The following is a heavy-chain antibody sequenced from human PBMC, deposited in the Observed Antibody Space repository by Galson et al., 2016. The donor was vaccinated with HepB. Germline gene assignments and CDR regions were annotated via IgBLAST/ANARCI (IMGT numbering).Heavy chain of an antibody. CDR1: GHTFSTYY. J-gene: IGHJ6*03. CDR3: ARDKGEAGGQHYFYMDV. Sequence: SVKVSCKASGHTFSTYYIHWVRQAPGQGLEWIGRINPNTGDTNYAQKFQGRVTMTRDTSISTAYMDLTRLTDEETAVYYCARDKGEAGGQHYFYMDVWGKGTTVTVSS. V-gene: IGHV1-2*06. D-gene: IGHD2-8*02. CDR2: INPNTGDT.